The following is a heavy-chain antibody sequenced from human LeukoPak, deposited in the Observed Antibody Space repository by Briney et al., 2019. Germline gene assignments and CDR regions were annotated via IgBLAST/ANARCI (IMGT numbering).Heavy chain of an antibody. Sequence: SVKVSCKASGGTFSSYAISWVRQAPGQGLESMGGIIPTFGTANYAQKFQGRVTITADESTTTAYMELSSLRSEDTAVYYCASPGLTGYYQYYFDYWGQGTLVTVSS. CDR2: IIPTFGTA. J-gene: IGHJ4*02. D-gene: IGHD3-9*01. V-gene: IGHV1-69*13. CDR1: GGTFSSYA. CDR3: ASPGLTGYYQYYFDY.